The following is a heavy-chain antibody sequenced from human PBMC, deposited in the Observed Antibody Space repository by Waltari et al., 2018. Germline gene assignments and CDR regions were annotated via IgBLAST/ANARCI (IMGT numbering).Heavy chain of an antibody. CDR2: LSAYNRNT. V-gene: IGHV1-3*01. J-gene: IGHJ3*02. CDR3: ARADILIVAFDI. D-gene: IGHD3-16*01. CDR1: GYTFTSYA. Sequence: QVQLVQSGAEVKKPGASVKVSCKASGYTFTSYAMHWVRQAPGQRLEWMGLLSAYNRNTHYAQELQGRVTRTTDTSTSTAYMGLRSLRSDDTAVYYCARADILIVAFDIWGQGTMVTVSS.